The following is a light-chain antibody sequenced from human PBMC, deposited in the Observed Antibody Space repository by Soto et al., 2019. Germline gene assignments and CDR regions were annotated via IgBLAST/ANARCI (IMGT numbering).Light chain of an antibody. J-gene: IGKJ4*01. CDR3: QRYVSSAT. CDR2: GAS. Sequence: EIVLTQSPGTLSLSPGERATLSCRTSQSISRNYLAWYQQKPGQAPRLLIYGASSRATGIPDRFSGSGSGTDITLPIGRLEPEDFAVYYCQRYVSSATFGGGPKVEIK. CDR1: QSISRNY. V-gene: IGKV3-20*01.